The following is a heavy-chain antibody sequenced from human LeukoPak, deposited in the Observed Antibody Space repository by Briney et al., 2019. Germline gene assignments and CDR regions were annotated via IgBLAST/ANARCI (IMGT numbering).Heavy chain of an antibody. CDR1: GGSISSYY. CDR2: IYYSGST. V-gene: IGHV4-59*08. D-gene: IGHD3-10*01. CDR3: ARHGGTMVRGSFDY. J-gene: IGHJ4*02. Sequence: SETLSLTCTVSGGSISSYYWSWIRQPPGKGLEWMGYIYYSGSTNYNPSLKSRVTISVDPSKNQFSLKLSSVTAADTAVYYCARHGGTMVRGSFDYWGQGTLVTVSS.